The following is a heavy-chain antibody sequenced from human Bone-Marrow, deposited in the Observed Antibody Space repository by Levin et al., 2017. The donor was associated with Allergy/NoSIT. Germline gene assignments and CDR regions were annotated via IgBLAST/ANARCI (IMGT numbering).Heavy chain of an antibody. D-gene: IGHD2-2*02. J-gene: IGHJ4*02. CDR3: ARGPDPYCSSTSCYIQYFDY. V-gene: IGHV3-21*01. CDR2: ISSSSSYI. Sequence: LSLTCAASGFTFSSYSMNWVRQAPGKGLEWVSSISSSSSYIYYADSVKGRFTISRDNAKNSLYLQMNSLRAEDTAVYYCARGPDPYCSSTSCYIQYFDYWGQGTLVTVSS. CDR1: GFTFSSYS.